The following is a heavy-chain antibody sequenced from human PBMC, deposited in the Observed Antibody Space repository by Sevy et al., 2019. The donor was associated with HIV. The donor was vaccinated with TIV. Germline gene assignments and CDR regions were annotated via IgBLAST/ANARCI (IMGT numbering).Heavy chain of an antibody. J-gene: IGHJ6*02. CDR2: IKQDGSEK. CDR1: GFTFSSYW. Sequence: GGSLRLSCAASGFTFSSYWMSWVRQAPGKGLEWVANIKQDGSEKYYVDSVKGRFTISRDNAKNSLYLQMNSLRAEDTAVYYCARDRGIRYFDWLSRIGMDVRGQGTTVTVSS. V-gene: IGHV3-7*01. D-gene: IGHD3-9*01. CDR3: ARDRGIRYFDWLSRIGMDV.